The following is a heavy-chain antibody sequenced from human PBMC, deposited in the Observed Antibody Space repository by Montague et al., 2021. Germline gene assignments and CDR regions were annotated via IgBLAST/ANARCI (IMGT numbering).Heavy chain of an antibody. CDR2: IWSDGSNK. J-gene: IGHJ5*02. Sequence: SLRLSCAASGFIFSEYSMCWVRQAPGKGLEWVAGIWSDGSNKYYAESVKGRFTISRDNSENTGHLQMSSLRAEDTAIYYCAILWFGGNWFNPWGQGALVTVSS. V-gene: IGHV3-30*04. CDR1: GFIFSEYS. CDR3: AILWFGGNWFNP. D-gene: IGHD3-10*01.